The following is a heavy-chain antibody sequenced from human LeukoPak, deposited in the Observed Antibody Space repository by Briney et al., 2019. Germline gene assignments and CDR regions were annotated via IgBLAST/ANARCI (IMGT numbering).Heavy chain of an antibody. CDR3: ASLKIRRIGNAFDI. J-gene: IGHJ3*02. D-gene: IGHD1-1*01. Sequence: GGSLRLSRAASGFIFSSYSMNWVRQAPEKGLEWVSAISSSGDYIYYADSVKGRFTISRDNGRKSLYLQMNSLRAEDTAVYYCASLKIRRIGNAFDIWGQGTMVTVSS. CDR2: ISSSGDYI. CDR1: GFIFSSYS. V-gene: IGHV3-21*01.